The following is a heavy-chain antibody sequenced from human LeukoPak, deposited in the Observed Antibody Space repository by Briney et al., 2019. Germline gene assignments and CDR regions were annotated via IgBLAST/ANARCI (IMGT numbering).Heavy chain of an antibody. D-gene: IGHD4/OR15-4a*01. CDR2: ISYDGNKK. V-gene: IGHV3-30*04. CDR1: GFTFSDYE. CDR3: TTLTIASPFDF. Sequence: PAGSLRLSCVASGAASGFTFSDYEIHWVRQVPGKGLEWVAVISYDGNKKYYADSVKGRFTISRDNSRNTLYLQMNSLRPGDTAVYYCTTLTIASPFDFWGLGTLVTVSS. J-gene: IGHJ4*02.